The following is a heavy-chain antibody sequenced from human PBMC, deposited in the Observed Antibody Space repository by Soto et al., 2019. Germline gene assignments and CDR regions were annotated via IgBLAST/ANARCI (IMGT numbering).Heavy chain of an antibody. CDR3: ARGYEYFDY. CDR2: IYYSGST. CDR1: GGSVSSYY. J-gene: IGHJ4*02. V-gene: IGHV4-59*02. D-gene: IGHD3-3*01. Sequence: SETLSLTCTVSGGSVSSYYWSWIRQPPGKGLDWIGYIYYSGSTNYNPSLKSRVTISVDTSKNQFSVKLSSVTAADTAVYYCARGYEYFDYWGQGTLVTVSS.